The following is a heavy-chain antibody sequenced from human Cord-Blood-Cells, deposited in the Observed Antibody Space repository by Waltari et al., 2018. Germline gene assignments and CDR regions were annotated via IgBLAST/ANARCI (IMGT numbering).Heavy chain of an antibody. CDR3: ARGGRILYCSSSRGWFDP. CDR2: INHSGST. V-gene: IGHV4-34*01. CDR1: GGSFSGYY. Sequence: QVQLQQWGAGLLKPSETLSLTCAVYGGSFSGYYWSWIRQPPGKGLEWIGEINHSGSTNYNPSLKSRVTISVDTSKNQFSLKLSSVTAADTAVYYCARGGRILYCSSSRGWFDPWGQGTLVTVSS. D-gene: IGHD6-6*01. J-gene: IGHJ5*02.